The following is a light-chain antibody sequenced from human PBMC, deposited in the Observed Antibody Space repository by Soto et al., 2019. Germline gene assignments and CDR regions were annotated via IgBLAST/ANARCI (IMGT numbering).Light chain of an antibody. V-gene: IGKV3-11*01. CDR1: QSVSRY. Sequence: ELVLPQSPGTLSLSPGEIATLSCRASQSVSRYLGWYQQKPGQPPRLLIYDASNRAAGIPARLRGSRSGTDFTLTISSLQPEDFAVYYCQQHSNWPLTFGGGTKVDIK. J-gene: IGKJ4*02. CDR2: DAS. CDR3: QQHSNWPLT.